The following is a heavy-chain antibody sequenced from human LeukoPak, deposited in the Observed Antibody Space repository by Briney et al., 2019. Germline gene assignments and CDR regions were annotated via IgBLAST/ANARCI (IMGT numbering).Heavy chain of an antibody. CDR1: GGSFSDYD. J-gene: IGHJ5*02. D-gene: IGHD2-8*01. CDR2: INQSGTT. CDR3: ARERGYCTNGVCFNWFDP. Sequence: PSETLSLTCAVYGGSFSDYDWSWIRQAPGKGLQWIGEINQSGTTNCDPSLKSRVSMSIDTSKNQFSLKLSSVTAADTAVYYCARERGYCTNGVCFNWFDPWGQGTLVTVSS. V-gene: IGHV4-34*01.